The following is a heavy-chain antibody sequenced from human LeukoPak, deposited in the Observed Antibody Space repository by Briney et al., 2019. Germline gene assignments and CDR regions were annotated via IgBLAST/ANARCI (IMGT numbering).Heavy chain of an antibody. CDR3: AKVRRAGVGASPFDY. D-gene: IGHD1-26*01. V-gene: IGHV3-23*01. J-gene: IGHJ4*02. CDR1: GFTFSSYA. Sequence: GGSLRLSCAASGFTFSSYAMSWVRQAPGKGLEWVSAISGSGGSTYYADSVKGRFTISRDNSKNTLYLQMNSLRAEDTAVYYCAKVRRAGVGASPFDYWGQGTLVTVSS. CDR2: ISGSGGST.